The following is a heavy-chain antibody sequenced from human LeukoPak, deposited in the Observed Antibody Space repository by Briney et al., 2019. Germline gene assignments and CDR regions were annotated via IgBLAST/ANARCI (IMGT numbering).Heavy chain of an antibody. D-gene: IGHD3-22*01. Sequence: GRSLRLSCAASGFTFSSYGMHWVRQAPGKGLEWVAVISYDGSNKYYADSVKGRFTISRDNTKNTLYLQMNSLRAEDTAVYYCAKDSEWKDSSGYSGFFDYWGQGTLVTVSS. CDR3: AKDSEWKDSSGYSGFFDY. CDR2: ISYDGSNK. J-gene: IGHJ4*02. V-gene: IGHV3-30*18. CDR1: GFTFSSYG.